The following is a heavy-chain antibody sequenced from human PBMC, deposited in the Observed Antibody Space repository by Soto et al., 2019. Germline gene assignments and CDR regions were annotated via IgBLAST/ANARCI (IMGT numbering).Heavy chain of an antibody. CDR3: ARGSRYMDV. J-gene: IGHJ6*03. Sequence: GASVKVSCKAFGYTLTDYYVHWVRQAPGQGLEWLGIFNPGGGGTTYGQKFQGRLIMTTDTSTSTVHMELSSLRSEDTAVYYCARGSRYMDVWGKGTTVTVSS. V-gene: IGHV1-46*03. CDR2: FNPGGGGT. CDR1: GYTLTDYY.